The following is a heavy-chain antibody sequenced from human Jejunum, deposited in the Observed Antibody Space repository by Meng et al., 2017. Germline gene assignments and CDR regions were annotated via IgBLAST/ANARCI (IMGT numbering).Heavy chain of an antibody. J-gene: IGHJ5*02. CDR2: IYHTGST. D-gene: IGHD2-15*01. Sequence: VQPRGWDQALLQPSGPLSLTCAVSCGFINLNYWWGWIRQPPGNGLEWIGEIYHTGSTHYNPSLKSRVTITVDKSKNQLSLRLNSVTAADTALYYCARVRDCSTVSCESGIDPWGQGTLVTVSS. CDR3: ARVRDCSTVSCESGIDP. V-gene: IGHV4-4*02. CDR1: CGFINLNYW.